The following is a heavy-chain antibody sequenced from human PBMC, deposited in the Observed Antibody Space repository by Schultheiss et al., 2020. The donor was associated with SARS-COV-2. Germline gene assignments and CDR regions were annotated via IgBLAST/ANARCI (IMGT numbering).Heavy chain of an antibody. CDR3: ARADGDYLLDY. CDR2: ISYDGSNK. CDR1: GFTFSSYA. D-gene: IGHD4-17*01. Sequence: GSLRLSCAASGFTFSSYAMHWVRQAPGKGLEWVAVISYDGSNKYYADSVKGRFTISRDNSKNTLYLQMNSLRAEDTAVYYCARADGDYLLDYWGQGTLVTVSS. J-gene: IGHJ4*02. V-gene: IGHV3-30*01.